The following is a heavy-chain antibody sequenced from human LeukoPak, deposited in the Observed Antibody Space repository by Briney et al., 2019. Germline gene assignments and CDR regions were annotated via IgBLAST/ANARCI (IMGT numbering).Heavy chain of an antibody. Sequence: ASVTVSCKASGYTFTGYYMHWVRPAPGQGLEWMGWINPNSGGTNYAQKFQGWVTMTRDTSISTAYMELSRLRSDDTAVYYCARGPDVLLWFGESYGDFDYWGQGTLVTVSS. J-gene: IGHJ4*02. V-gene: IGHV1-2*04. D-gene: IGHD3-10*01. CDR2: INPNSGGT. CDR1: GYTFTGYY. CDR3: ARGPDVLLWFGESYGDFDY.